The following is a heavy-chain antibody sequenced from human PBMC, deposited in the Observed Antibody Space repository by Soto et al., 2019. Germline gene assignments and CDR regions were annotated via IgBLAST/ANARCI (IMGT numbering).Heavy chain of an antibody. Sequence: SETLSLTCTVSGGSISSYYWSWIRQPPGKGLEWIGYIYYSGSTNYNPSLKSRVTISVDTSKNQFSLKLSSVTAADTAVYYCARAGNIVVVVADPGAFDIWGQGTMVTVSS. CDR1: GGSISSYY. D-gene: IGHD2-15*01. CDR2: IYYSGST. CDR3: ARAGNIVVVVADPGAFDI. J-gene: IGHJ3*02. V-gene: IGHV4-59*01.